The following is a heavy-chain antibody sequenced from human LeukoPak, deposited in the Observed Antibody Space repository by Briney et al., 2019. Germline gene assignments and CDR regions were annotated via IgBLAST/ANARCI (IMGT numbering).Heavy chain of an antibody. V-gene: IGHV4-34*01. CDR1: GGSFSGYY. D-gene: IGHD5-18*01. Sequence: SGTLSLTCAVYGGSFSGYYWSWIRQPPGKGLEWIGEINHSGSTNYNPSLKSRVTISVDTSKNQFSLKLSSVTAADTAVYYCAGDNVDTAMGDAFDIWGQGTMVTVSS. CDR2: INHSGST. CDR3: AGDNVDTAMGDAFDI. J-gene: IGHJ3*02.